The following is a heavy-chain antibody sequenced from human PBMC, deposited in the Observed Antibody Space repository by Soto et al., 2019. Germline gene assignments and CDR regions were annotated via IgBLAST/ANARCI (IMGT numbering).Heavy chain of an antibody. V-gene: IGHV1-18*01. D-gene: IGHD3-10*01. CDR3: ASNYLYYYGSGNTNYYGMDV. J-gene: IGHJ6*02. Sequence: QVQLVQSGAEVKKPGASVKVSCKASGYTFTSYGISWVRQAPGQGLEWKGWNSAYNGNTNYAQKLQGRVTMTTDTSTSTAYMELRSLRSDDTAVYYCASNYLYYYGSGNTNYYGMDVWGQGTTVTVSS. CDR2: NSAYNGNT. CDR1: GYTFTSYG.